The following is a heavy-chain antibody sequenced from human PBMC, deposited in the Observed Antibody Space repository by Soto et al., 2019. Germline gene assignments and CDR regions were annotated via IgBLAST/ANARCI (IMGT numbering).Heavy chain of an antibody. Sequence: GESLKISCKGSGYSFTIYWIGWVRQMPGKGLEWMGIIYPGDSDTRYSPSFQGQVTISADKSISTAYLQWSSLKASDTAMYYCARRIAVAFEGMDVWGQGTTVTVSS. CDR1: GYSFTIYW. CDR2: IYPGDSDT. CDR3: ARRIAVAFEGMDV. D-gene: IGHD6-19*01. V-gene: IGHV5-51*01. J-gene: IGHJ6*02.